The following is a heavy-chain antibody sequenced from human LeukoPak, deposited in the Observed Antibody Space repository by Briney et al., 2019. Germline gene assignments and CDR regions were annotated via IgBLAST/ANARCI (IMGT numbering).Heavy chain of an antibody. CDR1: GFTFDDYA. CDR3: ARRSAAKDAFDI. D-gene: IGHD6-25*01. V-gene: IGHV3-9*01. CDR2: ITWNSDNI. Sequence: GGSLRLSCAASGFTFDDYAMHWVRQAPGKGLEWVSGITWNSDNIEYADSVKGRFTISRDNAKNTLYLQMNSLRAEDTAVYYCARRSAAKDAFDIWGQGTMVTVSS. J-gene: IGHJ3*02.